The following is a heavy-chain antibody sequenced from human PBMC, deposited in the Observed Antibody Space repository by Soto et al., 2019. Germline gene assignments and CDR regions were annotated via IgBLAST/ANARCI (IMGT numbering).Heavy chain of an antibody. CDR3: ARAGPVSGNHAFDI. CDR1: GGSFSSYA. V-gene: IGHV1-69*06. D-gene: IGHD6-19*01. J-gene: IGHJ3*02. CDR2: FIPIFGAP. Sequence: QVQLVQSGAEVKKPGSSVKVSCKASGGSFSSYAISWVRQAPVQGLAWMGGFIPIFGAPTYAQRFQGRVTIIADKSTSTADMELSSLRSEDTALYYCARAGPVSGNHAFDIWGQGTLVTVSS.